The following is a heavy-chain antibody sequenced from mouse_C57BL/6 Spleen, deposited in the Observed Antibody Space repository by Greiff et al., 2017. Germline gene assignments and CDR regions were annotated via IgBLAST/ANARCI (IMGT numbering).Heavy chain of an antibody. J-gene: IGHJ3*01. Sequence: QVQLQQSGAELVKPGASVKLSCKASGYTFTEYTIHWVKQRSGQGLEWIGWFYPGSGSIKYNEKFKDKATLTADKSSSTVYMELSRLTSEDSAVYFCARHEDLRWDQGGTWFAYWGQGTLVTVSA. D-gene: IGHD4-1*01. CDR1: GYTFTEYT. CDR2: FYPGSGSI. V-gene: IGHV1-62-2*01. CDR3: ARHEDLRWDQGGTWFAY.